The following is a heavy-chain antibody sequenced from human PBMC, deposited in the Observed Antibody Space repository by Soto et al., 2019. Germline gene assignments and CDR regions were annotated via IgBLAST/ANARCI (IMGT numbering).Heavy chain of an antibody. Sequence: ASVKVSCKASGYTFTSYYMHWVRQAPGQGLEWMGIINPSGGSTSYAQKFQGRVTMTRNTSTSTVYMELSSLRSEDTAVYYCARGAQEWFQTTAFDIWGQGTMVTVSS. V-gene: IGHV1-46*01. CDR3: ARGAQEWFQTTAFDI. CDR2: INPSGGST. D-gene: IGHD3-3*01. CDR1: GYTFTSYY. J-gene: IGHJ3*02.